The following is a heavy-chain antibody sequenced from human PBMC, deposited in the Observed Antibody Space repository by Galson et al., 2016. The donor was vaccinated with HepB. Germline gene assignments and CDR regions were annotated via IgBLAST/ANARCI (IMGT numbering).Heavy chain of an antibody. CDR1: GDTFSRYG. V-gene: IGHV1-69*06. J-gene: IGHJ4*02. CDR2: IIPFFGTA. D-gene: IGHD5-12*01. CDR3: ARVRVDYLDY. Sequence: SVKVSCKASGDTFSRYGIGWVRQAPGRGLEWMGGIIPFFGTANYAQNFENRVTINADKSTSTAYMELSSLRYEDTAVYYCARVRVDYLDYWGQGTLVTVSS.